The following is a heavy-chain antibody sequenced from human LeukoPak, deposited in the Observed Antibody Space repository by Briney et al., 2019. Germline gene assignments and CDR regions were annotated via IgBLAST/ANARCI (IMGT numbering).Heavy chain of an antibody. V-gene: IGHV4-34*01. Sequence: SETLSLTCAVYGGSFSDYYWSWIRQPPGKGLEWIGSIYYSGSTYYNPSLKSRVTISVDTSKNQFSLKLSSVTAADTAVYHCARGYSSSWYCNWFDPWGQGTLVTVSS. J-gene: IGHJ5*02. CDR3: ARGYSSSWYCNWFDP. D-gene: IGHD6-13*01. CDR1: GGSFSDYY. CDR2: IYYSGST.